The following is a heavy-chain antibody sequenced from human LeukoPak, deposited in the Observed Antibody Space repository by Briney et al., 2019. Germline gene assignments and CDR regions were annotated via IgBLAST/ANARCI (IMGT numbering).Heavy chain of an antibody. J-gene: IGHJ5*02. CDR2: IYYSGST. V-gene: IGHV4-39*01. CDR3: ARREAVAGNWFDP. Sequence: PSETLSLTCTVSGGSISSSSYYWGWIRQPPGKGLEWIGSIYYSGSTYYNPSLKSRVTISVDTSKNQFSLELSSVTAADTAVYYCARREAVAGNWFDPWGQGTLVTVSS. CDR1: GGSISSSSYY. D-gene: IGHD6-19*01.